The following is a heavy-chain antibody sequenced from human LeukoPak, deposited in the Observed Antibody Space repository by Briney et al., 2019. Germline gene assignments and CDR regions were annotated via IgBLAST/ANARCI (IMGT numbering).Heavy chain of an antibody. Sequence: GGSLRLSCAASGFTFSSYAMSWVRQAPGKGLEWVSAISGSGGSTYYADSVKGRFTISRDNSKNTLYLQMNSLRAEDTAVYYCAKPVPTVRGVFGAFDIWGQGTMVTVSS. CDR1: GFTFSSYA. J-gene: IGHJ3*02. CDR3: AKPVPTVRGVFGAFDI. D-gene: IGHD3-10*01. V-gene: IGHV3-23*01. CDR2: ISGSGGST.